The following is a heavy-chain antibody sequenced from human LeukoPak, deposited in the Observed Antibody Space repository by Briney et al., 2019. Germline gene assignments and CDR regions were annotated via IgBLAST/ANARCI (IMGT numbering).Heavy chain of an antibody. V-gene: IGHV3-33*06. D-gene: IGHD4-17*01. J-gene: IGHJ5*02. CDR2: IWYDGSNK. Sequence: GGSLRLSCAASGFTFSSYGMHWVRQAPGKGLEWVAVIWYDGSNKYYADSVKGRFTISRDNSKNTLYLQMNSLRAEDTAVYYCAKPLYGDYNWFDPGGQEPLVTV. CDR3: AKPLYGDYNWFDP. CDR1: GFTFSSYG.